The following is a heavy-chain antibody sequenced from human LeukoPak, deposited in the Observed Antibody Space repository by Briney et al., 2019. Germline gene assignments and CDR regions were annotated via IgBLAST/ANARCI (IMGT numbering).Heavy chain of an antibody. J-gene: IGHJ4*02. CDR2: INPNSGGT. Sequence: GSVKVSCKASGYTFTGYYMHWVRQAPGQGLEWMGWINPNSGGTNYAQKFQGRVTMTRDTSISTAYMELSRLRSDDTAVYYCARSLLWFGESYYFDYWGQGTLLTVSS. D-gene: IGHD3-10*01. V-gene: IGHV1-2*02. CDR3: ARSLLWFGESYYFDY. CDR1: GYTFTGYY.